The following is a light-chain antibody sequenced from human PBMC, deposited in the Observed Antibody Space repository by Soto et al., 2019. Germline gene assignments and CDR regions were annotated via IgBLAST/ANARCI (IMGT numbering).Light chain of an antibody. V-gene: IGKV1-39*01. CDR3: QQSYSTPVT. Sequence: DIQMTQSPSSLSASVGDRVTITCRASQSISSYLNWYQQKPGKAPKLLIYDASSLQSGVPSRFSGSGSETDFTLTISSLQPEDFATYYCQQSYSTPVTFGPGTKVDIK. J-gene: IGKJ3*01. CDR1: QSISSY. CDR2: DAS.